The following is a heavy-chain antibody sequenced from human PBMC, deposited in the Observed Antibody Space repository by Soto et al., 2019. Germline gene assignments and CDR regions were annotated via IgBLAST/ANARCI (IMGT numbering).Heavy chain of an antibody. D-gene: IGHD2-21*02. Sequence: GGSLRLSCAATGFTFSVYAMTWVRQAPGKGLEWVSAVTANGGSTYSADSVKGRFTISRDNSKNTLFLQMNSLRAEDTAVYYCASLGVGDWANYYFYYGMDVWGQGTTVTVSS. J-gene: IGHJ6*02. CDR2: VTANGGST. V-gene: IGHV3-23*01. CDR1: GFTFSVYA. CDR3: ASLGVGDWANYYFYYGMDV.